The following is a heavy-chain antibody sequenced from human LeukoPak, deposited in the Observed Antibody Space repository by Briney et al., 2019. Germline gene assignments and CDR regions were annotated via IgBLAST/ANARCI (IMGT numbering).Heavy chain of an antibody. CDR3: AGAAYYYYGMDG. CDR2: IYYSCST. V-gene: IGHV4-59*01. Sequence: SETLSLTCTVSGGSLSSYYWSWLRQPPGQGLEWIGDIYYSCSTNYNPSLKSRVTISVDTSKNQFCLKLSSVTAADTAVYYCAGAAYYYYGMDGWGQGTTVTVSS. CDR1: GGSLSSYY. J-gene: IGHJ6*02.